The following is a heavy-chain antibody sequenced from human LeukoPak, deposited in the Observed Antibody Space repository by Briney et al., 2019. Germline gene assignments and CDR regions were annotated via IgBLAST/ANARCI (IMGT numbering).Heavy chain of an antibody. CDR3: ARRYSGNAHNYFDY. D-gene: IGHD1-26*01. CDR1: GGSITTSNYY. Sequence: SETLSLTCTVSGGSITTSNYYWGWIRQPPGKGLEWIGSIFYTGSAYYRPSLKSRVSILRDTCKNQFSLKLNSVTAADTAVYYCARRYSGNAHNYFDYWGQRTLVTVSS. V-gene: IGHV4-39*01. J-gene: IGHJ4*02. CDR2: IFYTGSA.